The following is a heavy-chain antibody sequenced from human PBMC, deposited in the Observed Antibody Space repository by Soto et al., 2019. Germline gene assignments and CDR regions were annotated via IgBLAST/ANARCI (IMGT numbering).Heavy chain of an antibody. D-gene: IGHD3-10*01. CDR3: ARVGEARGYFDY. V-gene: IGHV4-31*03. Sequence: SETLSLTCTVSGGSISSGGYYWSWIRQHPGKGLEWIGYIYYSGSTYYNPSLKSRVTISVDTSKNQFSLKLSSVTAADTAVYYCARVGEARGYFDYWGQGTLVTVSS. J-gene: IGHJ4*02. CDR2: IYYSGST. CDR1: GGSISSGGYY.